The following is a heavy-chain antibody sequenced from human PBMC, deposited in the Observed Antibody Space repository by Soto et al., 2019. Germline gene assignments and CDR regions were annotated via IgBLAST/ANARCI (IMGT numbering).Heavy chain of an antibody. CDR1: GYIFTDFC. CDR3: AGGRRSCTRNNCYTDFDF. CDR2: IISVNDKT. D-gene: IGHD2-2*02. Sequence: ASVKVSCKASGYIFTDFCIHWVRQAPGQRLEWLGWIISVNDKTLYSPKFQGGHAITRDTSANTAYMDLYSLGSEDPAVYYGAGGRRSCTRNNCYTDFDFWGQGSLVTSPQ. V-gene: IGHV1-3*01. J-gene: IGHJ4*02.